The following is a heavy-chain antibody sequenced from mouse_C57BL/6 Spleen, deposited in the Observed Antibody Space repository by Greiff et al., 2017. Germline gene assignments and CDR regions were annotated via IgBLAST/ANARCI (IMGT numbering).Heavy chain of an antibody. V-gene: IGHV5-17*01. Sequence: EVKVVESGGGLVKPGGSLKLSCAASGFTFSDYGMHWVRQAPEKGLEWVAYISSGSSTIYYADTVKGRFTISRDNAKNTLFLQMTSLRSEDTAMYYCARPYGNYPAWVAYWGQGTLVTVSA. CDR3: ARPYGNYPAWVAY. J-gene: IGHJ3*01. CDR1: GFTFSDYG. D-gene: IGHD2-1*01. CDR2: ISSGSSTI.